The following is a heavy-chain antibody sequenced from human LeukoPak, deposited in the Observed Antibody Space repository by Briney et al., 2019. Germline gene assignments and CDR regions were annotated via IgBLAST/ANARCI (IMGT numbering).Heavy chain of an antibody. CDR3: AKGKAGHYHSVTDEYYYYMDV. V-gene: IGHV4-34*01. Sequence: PSETLSLTCVVDGGYFSGFYWTWIRQAPGKGLEWIGEISYSGSTEYNPSLKSRVTIEVDTPKKQISLNLSSLTAADTAVYYCAKGKAGHYHSVTDEYYYYMDVWGRGTTVIVSS. J-gene: IGHJ6*03. CDR2: ISYSGST. D-gene: IGHD3-9*01. CDR1: GGYFSGFY.